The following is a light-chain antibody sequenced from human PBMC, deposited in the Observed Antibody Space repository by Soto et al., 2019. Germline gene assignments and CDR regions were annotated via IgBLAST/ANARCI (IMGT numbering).Light chain of an antibody. Sequence: EIVLTHSPATLSLSAGERATLSCRASQSVGRHLAWYQQKPGQAPRLLIYDASNRGTGVPARFSGSGSGTDFTLSISSLEPGDFAVYYCQQRNNWPPATFGGGTKVEIK. V-gene: IGKV3-11*01. CDR1: QSVGRH. CDR2: DAS. J-gene: IGKJ4*01. CDR3: QQRNNWPPAT.